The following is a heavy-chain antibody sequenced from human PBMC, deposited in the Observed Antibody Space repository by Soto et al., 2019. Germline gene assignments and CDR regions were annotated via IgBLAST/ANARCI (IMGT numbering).Heavy chain of an antibody. D-gene: IGHD3-22*01. CDR2: IYYSGST. V-gene: IGHV4-39*01. CDR1: GGSISSSSYY. CDR3: ARVEYYDSSGYTDWYFDL. Sequence: SETLSLACTVSGGSISSSSYYWGWIRQPPGKGLEWIGSIYYSGSTYYNPSLKSRVTISVDTSKNQFSLKLSSVTAADTAVYYCARVEYYDSSGYTDWYFDLWGRGTLVTVSP. J-gene: IGHJ2*01.